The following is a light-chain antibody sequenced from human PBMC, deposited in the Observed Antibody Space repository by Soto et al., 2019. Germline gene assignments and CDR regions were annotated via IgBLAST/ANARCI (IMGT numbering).Light chain of an antibody. Sequence: QSALTQPASVSGSPGQSITLSCTGTSSDIGTYNLVSWYQHYPGKAPKLMIYEGIKRPSGVSNRFSGSKSGNTAFLTISGLQAEDEADYYCCSYAGSGTDNYVFGSGTKLTVL. J-gene: IGLJ1*01. CDR3: CSYAGSGTDNYV. CDR2: EGI. V-gene: IGLV2-23*01. CDR1: SSDIGTYNL.